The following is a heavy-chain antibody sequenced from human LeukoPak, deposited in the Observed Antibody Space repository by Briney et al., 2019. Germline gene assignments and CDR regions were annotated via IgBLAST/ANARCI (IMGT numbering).Heavy chain of an antibody. CDR3: ARKPDGHFPFDY. V-gene: IGHV4-28*01. CDR2: ICYSGRT. D-gene: IGHD1-14*01. Sequence: AHTLSHTCAVEGYSISSSYWWCWIRQPPGKGLEWIGYICYSGRTYYNPSLKSRVTMSVDTSKNQFSLKLSSVTAVDTAVYYCARKPDGHFPFDYWGQGTLVTVSS. J-gene: IGHJ4*02. CDR1: GYSISSSYW.